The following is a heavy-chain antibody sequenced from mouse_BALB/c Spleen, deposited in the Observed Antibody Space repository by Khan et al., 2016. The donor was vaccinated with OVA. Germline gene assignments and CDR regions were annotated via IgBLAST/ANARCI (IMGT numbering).Heavy chain of an antibody. V-gene: IGHV2-6*02. CDR1: GFSLTTYG. D-gene: IGHD2-3*01. CDR3: ARWFDGYSSLYAMDY. CDR2: IWSDGSP. J-gene: IGHJ4*01. Sequence: QVQLKQSGPGLVAPSQSLSITCTVSGFSLTTYGVHWVRQPPGKGLEWLVVIWSDGSPNYNSVLKSRLSISKDNSKSQVFLKMNSLQTDDTAMYYCARWFDGYSSLYAMDYWGQGTSVTVSS.